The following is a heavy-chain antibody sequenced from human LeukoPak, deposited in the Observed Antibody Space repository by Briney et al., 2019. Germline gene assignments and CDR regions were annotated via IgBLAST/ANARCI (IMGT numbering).Heavy chain of an antibody. V-gene: IGHV3-66*01. CDR1: GFTVSSNS. D-gene: IGHD5-24*01. CDR3: ARDSGYNYDY. J-gene: IGHJ4*02. CDR2: IYSGGST. Sequence: PGGSLRLSCAASGFTVSSNSMSWVRQAPGQGLEWVSVIYSGGSTYYADSVKGRFTISRDDSKNTLYLQLNSLRAQDTAVYYCARDSGYNYDYWGQGTLVTVSS.